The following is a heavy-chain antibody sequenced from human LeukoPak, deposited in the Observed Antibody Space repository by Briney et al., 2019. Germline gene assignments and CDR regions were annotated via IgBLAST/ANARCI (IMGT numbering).Heavy chain of an antibody. V-gene: IGHV3-21*01. D-gene: IGHD2-21*02. CDR3: ARDPACGGDCYTAGFDY. CDR2: ISSSSYI. J-gene: IGHJ4*02. Sequence: GGSLRLSCAASGFTFSSYSMNWVRQAPGKGLEWVSSISSSSYIYYADSVKGRFTISRDNAKNSLYLQMNSLRAEDTAVYYCARDPACGGDCYTAGFDYWGQGTLVTVSS. CDR1: GFTFSSYS.